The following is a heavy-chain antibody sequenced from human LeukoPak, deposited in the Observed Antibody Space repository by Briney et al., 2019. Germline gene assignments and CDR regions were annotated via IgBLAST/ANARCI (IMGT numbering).Heavy chain of an antibody. Sequence: ASVTVSCKASVYTFTSYYMHWVRHAHGQGLEWMGMISPSGGSTSYAQKFQGRVTMTRDTSTSTVYMELSSLRSEDTAVYYCATTRVGAFDYWGQGTLVTVSS. J-gene: IGHJ4*02. CDR3: ATTRVGAFDY. CDR2: ISPSGGST. V-gene: IGHV1-46*01. D-gene: IGHD1-26*01. CDR1: VYTFTSYY.